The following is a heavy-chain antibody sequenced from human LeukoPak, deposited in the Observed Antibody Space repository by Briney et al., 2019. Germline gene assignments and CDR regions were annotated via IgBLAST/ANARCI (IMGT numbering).Heavy chain of an antibody. D-gene: IGHD3-9*01. Sequence: GASVKVSCKASGGTFSSYAISWVPQAPGQGLEWMGRIIPILGIANYAQKFQGRVTITADKSTSTAYMELSSLRSEDTAVYYCARDDILTGYSAMGYWGQGTLVTVSS. CDR3: ARDDILTGYSAMGY. J-gene: IGHJ4*02. CDR2: IIPILGIA. V-gene: IGHV1-69*04. CDR1: GGTFSSYA.